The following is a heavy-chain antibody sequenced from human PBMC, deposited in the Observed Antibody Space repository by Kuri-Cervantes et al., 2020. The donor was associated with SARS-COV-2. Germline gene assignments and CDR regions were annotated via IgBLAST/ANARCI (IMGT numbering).Heavy chain of an antibody. V-gene: IGHV3-30*01. Sequence: LSLTCAASGFTFSSYAMHWVRQAPGKGLEWVAVISYDGSNKYYADSVKGRFTISRDNSKNTLYLQMNSLRAEDTAVYYCAISGIDCSGGSCNRDYWGQGTLVTVSS. D-gene: IGHD2-15*01. CDR3: AISGIDCSGGSCNRDY. CDR2: ISYDGSNK. J-gene: IGHJ4*02. CDR1: GFTFSSYA.